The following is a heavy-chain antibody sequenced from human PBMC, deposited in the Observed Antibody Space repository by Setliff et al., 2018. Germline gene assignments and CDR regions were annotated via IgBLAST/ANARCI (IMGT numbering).Heavy chain of an antibody. Sequence: GGSLRLSCAASGFTFSSYEMNWVRQAPGKGLEWVSYISSSGSTIYYADSVKGRFTISRDNAKKSLYLQMNSLRAEDTAVYYCARDRRPFNWGGNDAFDIWGQGTLVTVSS. J-gene: IGHJ3*02. V-gene: IGHV3-48*03. D-gene: IGHD7-27*01. CDR1: GFTFSSYE. CDR3: ARDRRPFNWGGNDAFDI. CDR2: ISSSGSTI.